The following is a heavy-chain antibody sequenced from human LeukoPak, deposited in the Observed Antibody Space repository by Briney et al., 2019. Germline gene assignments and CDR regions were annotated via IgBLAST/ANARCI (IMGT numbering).Heavy chain of an antibody. CDR2: INPNSGGT. J-gene: IGHJ4*02. CDR3: ARAYVDPSHFDY. CDR1: GYTFTGYY. D-gene: IGHD5-12*01. V-gene: IGHV1-2*02. Sequence: GASVKVSCKASGYTFTGYYMHWVRQAPGQGLEWMGWINPNSGGTNYAQKVQGRVTMTRDTSISTAYMELSRLRSDDTAVYYCARAYVDPSHFDYWGQGTLVTVSS.